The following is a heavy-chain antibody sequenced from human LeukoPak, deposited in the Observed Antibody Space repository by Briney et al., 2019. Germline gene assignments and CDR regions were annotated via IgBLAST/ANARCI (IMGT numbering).Heavy chain of an antibody. CDR1: GFTFNNYG. CDR2: ISGSGVTT. D-gene: IGHD6-19*01. J-gene: IGHJ4*02. V-gene: IGHV3-23*01. Sequence: GGSLRLSCAASGFTFNNYGMSWVRQAPGKGLEWVSTISGSGVTTYYADSVKGRFTISRDNSKNTLYLQMNSLRAEDTAVYYCAKYISGWDAYFDYWGQGTLVTVSS. CDR3: AKYISGWDAYFDY.